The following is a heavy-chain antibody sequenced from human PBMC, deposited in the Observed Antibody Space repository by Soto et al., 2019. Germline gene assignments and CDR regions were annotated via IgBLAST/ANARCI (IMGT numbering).Heavy chain of an antibody. CDR1: VLSFSDYY. D-gene: IGHD6-6*01. CDR2: INYSGST. CDR3: ARTRISGRRGGDFDI. Sequence: SETLSLTCSFYVLSFSDYYCSLIRQPPGKGLEWIGEINYSGSTNYEPSLKSRVTVSVDTSKNQFSLGLSSVTAAYTALYYCARTRISGRRGGDFDIWGQGTMVTVSS. J-gene: IGHJ3*02. V-gene: IGHV4-34*01.